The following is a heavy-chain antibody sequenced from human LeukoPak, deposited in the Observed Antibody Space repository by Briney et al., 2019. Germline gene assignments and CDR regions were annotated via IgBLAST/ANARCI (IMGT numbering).Heavy chain of an antibody. CDR2: VYTSGST. V-gene: IGHV4-4*07. Sequence: SETLSLTCTVSGDSISSYYWSWIRQPAGKGLEWIGRVYTSGSTNYNPSLKSRVTMSVDTSKNQFSLKLSSVTAADTAVYYSARLQGDYSFDYWGQGALVTVSS. J-gene: IGHJ4*02. D-gene: IGHD4-11*01. CDR1: GDSISSYY. CDR3: ARLQGDYSFDY.